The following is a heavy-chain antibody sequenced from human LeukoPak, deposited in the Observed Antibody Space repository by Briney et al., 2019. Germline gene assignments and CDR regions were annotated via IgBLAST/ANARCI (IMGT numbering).Heavy chain of an antibody. CDR1: GGSISSSSYY. CDR3: AREDDWVDY. CDR2: IHYSGRT. J-gene: IGHJ4*02. Sequence: PSETLSLTCSVSGGSISSSSYYWAWIRQPPGKGLEWIGSIHYSGRTYNNPSLKSRVTMSADTSKNQFSLKLSSVTAADTAVYYCAREDDWVDYWGQGTLVTVSS. V-gene: IGHV4-39*07. D-gene: IGHD3-16*01.